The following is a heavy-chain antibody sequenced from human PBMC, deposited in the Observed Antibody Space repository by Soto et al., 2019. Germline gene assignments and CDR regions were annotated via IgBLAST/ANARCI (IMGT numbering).Heavy chain of an antibody. Sequence: SVKVSCKASGGTFSSYAISWVRQAPGQGLEWMGGIIPIFGTANYAQKFQGRVTITADESTSTAYMELSSLRSEDTAVYYCARPLATIFGVVIRPYYYGMDVWGQGTTVTVSS. V-gene: IGHV1-69*13. CDR3: ARPLATIFGVVIRPYYYGMDV. CDR1: GGTFSSYA. D-gene: IGHD3-3*01. CDR2: IIPIFGTA. J-gene: IGHJ6*02.